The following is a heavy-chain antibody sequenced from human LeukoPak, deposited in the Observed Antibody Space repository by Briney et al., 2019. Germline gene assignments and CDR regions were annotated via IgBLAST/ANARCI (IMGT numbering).Heavy chain of an antibody. CDR2: IHTNIDGGVI. CDR1: GVTFSDVW. J-gene: IGHJ4*02. V-gene: IGHV3-15*01. D-gene: IGHD3-3*02. CDR3: TVRSSI. Sequence: GGSLRLSCVVSGVTFSDVWMSWVRQAPGKGLEWVGRIHTNIDGGVIDYAAPVQGRFTISRDDSKNTLYLQMNYLKTEDTAMYYCTVRSSIWGQGTLVTVSS.